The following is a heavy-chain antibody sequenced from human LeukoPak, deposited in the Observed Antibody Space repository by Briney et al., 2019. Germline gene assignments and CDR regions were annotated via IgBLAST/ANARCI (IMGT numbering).Heavy chain of an antibody. CDR2: IYHSGST. Sequence: TLSLTCAVSGVSISSGGYSWSWIRQPPGKGLEWIGYIYHSGSTYYNPSLKSRVIISVDTSKNQFSLKLNSVTAADTAVYYCGRPNPDSSGYYGSFDPWGQGILVTVSS. J-gene: IGHJ5*02. CDR3: GRPNPDSSGYYGSFDP. V-gene: IGHV4-30-2*03. CDR1: GVSISSGGYS. D-gene: IGHD3-22*01.